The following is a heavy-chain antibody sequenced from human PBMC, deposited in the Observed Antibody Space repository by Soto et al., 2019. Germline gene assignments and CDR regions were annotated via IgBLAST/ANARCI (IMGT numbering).Heavy chain of an antibody. D-gene: IGHD6-6*01. CDR2: FDPEDGET. J-gene: IGHJ6*02. CDR3: ATKGYSSSPFYGMDV. V-gene: IGHV1-24*01. CDR1: GYTLTELS. Sequence: ASVKVSCKVSGYTLTELSMHWVRQAPGKGLEWMGGFDPEDGETVYAQKFQGRVTMTEDTSTDTAYMELSSLRSEDTAVYYCATKGYSSSPFYGMDVWGQGTTVTVSS.